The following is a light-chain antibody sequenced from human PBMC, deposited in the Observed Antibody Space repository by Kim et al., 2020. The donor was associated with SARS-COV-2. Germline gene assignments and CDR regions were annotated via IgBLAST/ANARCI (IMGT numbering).Light chain of an antibody. V-gene: IGKV3-15*01. CDR3: QQYHSWPPIT. CDR2: DAA. Sequence: SPGERAAPSWKCSQKVGTKVAWYVKKRGQSPRPVFYDAAPRASGISDRFFGRGSGTDFTLIIGRLQSEDFALYCCQQYHSWPPITFGQGARLEIK. J-gene: IGKJ5*01. CDR1: QKVGTK.